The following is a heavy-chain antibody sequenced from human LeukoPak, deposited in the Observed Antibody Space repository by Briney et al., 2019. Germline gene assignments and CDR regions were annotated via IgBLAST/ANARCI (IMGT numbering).Heavy chain of an antibody. CDR2: IEGSGRIT. CDR1: GFTFSSYD. D-gene: IGHD3-10*01. CDR3: AKPPNLMIRGVDY. Sequence: GGTLRLSCAASGFTFSSYDMSWVRQAPGKGLEWVSTIEGSGRITYSADSVKGRFTISRDNSKNTLYLQMNSLRAEDTAVYYCAKPPNLMIRGVDYWGQGALVTVSS. J-gene: IGHJ4*02. V-gene: IGHV3-23*01.